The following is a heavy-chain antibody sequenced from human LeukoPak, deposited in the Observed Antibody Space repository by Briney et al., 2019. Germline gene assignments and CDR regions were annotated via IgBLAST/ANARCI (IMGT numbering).Heavy chain of an antibody. CDR3: ARSGQQWLAPGDYFDH. Sequence: PSETLTLTCTVSGYFISSCYYWGWIRQPPGEGLEWIGSIYHSGSTYYNPSLKSRVTISVDTSKNQFSLKLSSVTAADTAVYYCARSGQQWLAPGDYFDHWGQGTLVTVSS. J-gene: IGHJ4*02. CDR1: GYFISSCYY. D-gene: IGHD6-19*01. CDR2: IYHSGST. V-gene: IGHV4-38-2*02.